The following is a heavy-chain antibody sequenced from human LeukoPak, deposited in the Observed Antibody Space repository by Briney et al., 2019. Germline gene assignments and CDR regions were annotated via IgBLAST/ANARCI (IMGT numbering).Heavy chain of an antibody. D-gene: IGHD5-12*01. V-gene: IGHV3-21*01. CDR2: ISSSSSYI. J-gene: IGHJ6*02. CDR1: GFTFSRYS. CDR3: ARDIVATITPYYYYYGMDV. Sequence: GGSLRLSCAASGFTFSRYSMNWVRQVPGKGLEWVSSISSSSSYIYYADSVKGRFTISRDNAKNSLYLQMNSLRAEDTAVYYCARDIVATITPYYYYYGMDVWGQGTTVTVSS.